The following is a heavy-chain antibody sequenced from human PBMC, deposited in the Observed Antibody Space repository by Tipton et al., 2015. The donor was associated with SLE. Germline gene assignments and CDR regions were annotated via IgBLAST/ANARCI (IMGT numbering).Heavy chain of an antibody. CDR2: IWYDGSNK. CDR3: AKDGGSGGNHYYYYMDV. CDR1: GFTFSSYG. V-gene: IGHV3-30*18. D-gene: IGHD4-23*01. J-gene: IGHJ6*03. Sequence: SLRLSCAASGFTFSSYGMHWVRQAPGKGLEWVAVIWYDGSNKYYADSVKGRFTISRDNSKNTLYLQMNSLRAEDTAMYYCAKDGGSGGNHYYYYMDVWGKGTTVTVSS.